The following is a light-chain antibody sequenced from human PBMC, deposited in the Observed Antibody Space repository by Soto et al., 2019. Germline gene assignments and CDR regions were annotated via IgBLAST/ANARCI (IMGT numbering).Light chain of an antibody. J-gene: IGKJ1*01. CDR3: QQYNSYPWT. Sequence: DIQMTQSPSTLSASVGDRVTITYRASQSIRSWLAWYQQKPGKAPNLLIYQASNLKSGVPSRFSGSGSGTEYTLTISSLQPDDFATYYCQQYNSYPWTFGQGTKVEIK. V-gene: IGKV1-5*03. CDR1: QSIRSW. CDR2: QAS.